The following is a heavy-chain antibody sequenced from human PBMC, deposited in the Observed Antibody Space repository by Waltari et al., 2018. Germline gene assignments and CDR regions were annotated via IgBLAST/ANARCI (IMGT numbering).Heavy chain of an antibody. D-gene: IGHD6-19*01. Sequence: QVQLVESGGGVVQPGGSLRLSCAASGFTFSSYGMHWVRQAPGKGLEWVAFIRYDGSNKYYADSVKGRFTISRDNSKNTLYLQMNSLRAEDTAVYYCAKGYSTVAADYFDYWGQGTLVTVSS. CDR1: GFTFSSYG. J-gene: IGHJ4*02. CDR3: AKGYSTVAADYFDY. CDR2: IRYDGSNK. V-gene: IGHV3-30*02.